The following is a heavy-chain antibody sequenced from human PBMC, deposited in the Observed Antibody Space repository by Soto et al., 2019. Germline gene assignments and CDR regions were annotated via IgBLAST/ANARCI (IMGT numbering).Heavy chain of an antibody. D-gene: IGHD7-27*01. CDR1: GFTFSDHY. CDR2: ISSSSSYT. Sequence: GGSLRLSCAASGFTFSDHYMSWIRQAPGKGLEWVSYISSSSSYTNYADSVKGRFTISRDNAKNSLYLQMNSLRAEDTAVYYCARDRGPRLTRYYGMDVWGQGTTVTVSS. J-gene: IGHJ6*02. CDR3: ARDRGPRLTRYYGMDV. V-gene: IGHV3-11*06.